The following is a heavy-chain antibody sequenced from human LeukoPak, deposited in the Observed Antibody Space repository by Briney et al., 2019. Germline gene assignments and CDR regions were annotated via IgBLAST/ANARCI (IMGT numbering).Heavy chain of an antibody. V-gene: IGHV3-74*01. CDR2: INSDGSST. CDR1: GCTFSSYW. CDR3: ARDSTYYDSSGYYYVGRNAFDI. D-gene: IGHD3-22*01. Sequence: GGSLRLSCAASGCTFSSYWMHWVRQAPGKGLVWVSLINSDGSSTFYADSVKGRFTISRDNAKNTLYLQMNSLRAEDTAVYYCARDSTYYDSSGYYYVGRNAFDIWGQGTMVTVSS. J-gene: IGHJ3*02.